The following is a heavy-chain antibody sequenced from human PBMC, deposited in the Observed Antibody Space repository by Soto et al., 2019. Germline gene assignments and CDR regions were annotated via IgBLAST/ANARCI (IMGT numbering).Heavy chain of an antibody. V-gene: IGHV4-4*02. CDR1: GDSISRSAC. J-gene: IGHJ4*02. CDR3: ARKAWVRFDY. CDR2: VFHNGDT. D-gene: IGHD7-27*01. Sequence: SETLSLTCSVSGDSISRSACWTWVRQPPGKELERIGEVFHNGDTNYNPSLKSRVTMSVDKSTNDFSLKVTSVTAADTAIYYCARKAWVRFDYWGQGALVT.